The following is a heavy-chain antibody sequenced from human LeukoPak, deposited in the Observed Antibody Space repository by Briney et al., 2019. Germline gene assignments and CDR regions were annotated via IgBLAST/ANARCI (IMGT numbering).Heavy chain of an antibody. D-gene: IGHD2-2*01. CDR2: IWYRGSIE. J-gene: IGHJ4*02. V-gene: IGHV3-33*01. Sequence: GGSLRLSCAASGFTLSTYAMHWIRQAPGKGPEWVAVIWYRGSIEYYAVSVKGRFTVSRDNSKNTLYLQMNSLRVDDTAVYYCASLGYCSGSTCLDHWGQGTLVTVSS. CDR1: GFTLSTYA. CDR3: ASLGYCSGSTCLDH.